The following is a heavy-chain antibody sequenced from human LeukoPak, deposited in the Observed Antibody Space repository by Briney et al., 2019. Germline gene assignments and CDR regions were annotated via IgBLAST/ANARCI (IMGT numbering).Heavy chain of an antibody. CDR3: VRSVTGSYGLFDY. Sequence: GGSLRLSCAASGFTLSSSEMNWVRQAPGKGLEWVSYISRSGSTIIYADSVKGRFTISRDNSKNTLYLQMNSLRAEDTAVYYCVRSVTGSYGLFDYWGQGTLVTVSS. D-gene: IGHD1-26*01. J-gene: IGHJ4*02. CDR2: ISRSGSTI. V-gene: IGHV3-48*03. CDR1: GFTLSSSE.